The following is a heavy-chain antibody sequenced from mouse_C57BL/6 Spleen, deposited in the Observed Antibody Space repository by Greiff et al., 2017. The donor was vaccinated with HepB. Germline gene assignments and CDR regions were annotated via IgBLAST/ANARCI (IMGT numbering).Heavy chain of an antibody. CDR3: ARPSYYGSSGYFDV. D-gene: IGHD1-1*01. CDR2: ISGGGGNT. V-gene: IGHV5-9*01. Sequence: EVMLVESGGGLVKPGGSLKLSCAASGFTFSSYTMSWVRQTPEKRLEWVATISGGGGNTYYPDSVKGRFTISRDNAKNTLYLQMSSLRSEDTAVYYCARPSYYGSSGYFDVWGTGTTVTVSS. J-gene: IGHJ1*03. CDR1: GFTFSSYT.